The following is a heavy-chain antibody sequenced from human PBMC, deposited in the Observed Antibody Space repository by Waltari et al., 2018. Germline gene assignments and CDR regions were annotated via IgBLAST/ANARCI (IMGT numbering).Heavy chain of an antibody. Sequence: QVQLVESGGGVVHPGRSLRLSCEASGSTFSYHAMHGVRQAPGKGLEWVAGISYDGSDEYYADSVRGRFTISRDDSKDTVNLQMNSLRPEDTAVYYCARDGPLQIQSWYSFDYWGQGTLVTVSS. CDR3: ARDGPLQIQSWYSFDY. J-gene: IGHJ4*02. V-gene: IGHV3-30*07. D-gene: IGHD5-18*01. CDR2: ISYDGSDE. CDR1: GSTFSYHA.